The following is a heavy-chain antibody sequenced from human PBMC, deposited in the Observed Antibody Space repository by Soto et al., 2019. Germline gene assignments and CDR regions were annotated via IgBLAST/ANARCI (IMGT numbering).Heavy chain of an antibody. J-gene: IGHJ6*03. Sequence: ASVKVSCKASGGTFSSYAISWVRQAPGQGLEWMGGIIPIFGTANYAQKFQGRVTITADESTSTAYMELSSLRSEDTAVYYCASNLVGATKSGYYYYYMDVWGKGTTVTVSS. CDR2: IIPIFGTA. CDR1: GGTFSSYA. D-gene: IGHD1-26*01. CDR3: ASNLVGATKSGYYYYYMDV. V-gene: IGHV1-69*13.